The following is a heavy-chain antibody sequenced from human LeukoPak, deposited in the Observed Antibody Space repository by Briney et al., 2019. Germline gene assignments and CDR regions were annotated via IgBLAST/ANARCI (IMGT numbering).Heavy chain of an antibody. D-gene: IGHD1/OR15-1a*01. J-gene: IGHJ5*02. CDR1: GYTFTGYN. V-gene: IGHV1-2*02. Sequence: ASVKVSCKASGYTFTGYNMHWVRQAPGQGFEWMGWINPNSGGTNYAQKFQGRVTMTRDTSISTAYMELRGLRSDDTAVYYCVRDTDYSGNIAWLDPWGQGTLVTVSS. CDR3: VRDTDYSGNIAWLDP. CDR2: INPNSGGT.